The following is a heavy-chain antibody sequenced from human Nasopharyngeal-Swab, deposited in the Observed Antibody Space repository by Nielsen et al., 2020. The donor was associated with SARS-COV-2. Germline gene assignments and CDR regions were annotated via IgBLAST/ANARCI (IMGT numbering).Heavy chain of an antibody. J-gene: IGHJ4*02. Sequence: GESLKISCKGSGYSFTSYWIGWVRQMPGKGLEWMGIIYPGDSDTRYSPSFQGQVTISADKSISTAYLQWSSLKASDTAMYYCARLLAAAGTPSFRYFDYWGQGTLVTVSS. V-gene: IGHV5-51*01. D-gene: IGHD6-13*01. CDR2: IYPGDSDT. CDR3: ARLLAAAGTPSFRYFDY. CDR1: GYSFTSYW.